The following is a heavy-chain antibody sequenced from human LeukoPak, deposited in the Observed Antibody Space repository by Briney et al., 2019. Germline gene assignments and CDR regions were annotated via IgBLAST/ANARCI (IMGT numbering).Heavy chain of an antibody. CDR1: GGSISSSSYY. CDR3: AIAPYSTNYSKGFNAFDI. V-gene: IGHV4-39*01. Sequence: PSETLSLTCTVSGGSISSSSYYWGWIRQPPGKGLEWIGSVYCGGSTYDNPSLKSRVTISVDTSKNQFSLKLSSVTAAETAVFYCAIAPYSTNYSKGFNAFDIWGQGTMVTVSS. D-gene: IGHD4-11*01. CDR2: VYCGGST. J-gene: IGHJ3*02.